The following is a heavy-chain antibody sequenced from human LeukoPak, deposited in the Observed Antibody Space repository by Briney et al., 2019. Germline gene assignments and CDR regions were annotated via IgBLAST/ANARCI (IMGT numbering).Heavy chain of an antibody. V-gene: IGHV3-30*02. J-gene: IGHJ4*02. CDR3: AKDAITIFGVVIRMDY. CDR1: GFTFSSYG. Sequence: GGSLRLSCAASGFTFSSYGMHWVRRAPGKGLEWVAFIRYDGSNKYYADSVKGRFTISRDNSKNTLYLQMNSLRAEDTAVYYCAKDAITIFGVVIRMDYWGQGTLVTVSS. D-gene: IGHD3-3*01. CDR2: IRYDGSNK.